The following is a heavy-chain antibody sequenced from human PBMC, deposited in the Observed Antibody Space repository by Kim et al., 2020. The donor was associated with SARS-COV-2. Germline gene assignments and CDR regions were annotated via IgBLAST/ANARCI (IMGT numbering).Heavy chain of an antibody. Sequence: SETLSLTCTVSGDSISSNYWNWIRQPPGKGLEWIGYIHYSGSTTCNPSLKSRATISIDTSKNQVSLNLYSVTAADTAVYYCARASDQTKKYLYDLWGQGTMVTVSS. J-gene: IGHJ3*01. CDR1: GDSISSNY. D-gene: IGHD2-8*01. CDR3: ARASDQTKKYLYDL. CDR2: IHYSGST. V-gene: IGHV4-59*01.